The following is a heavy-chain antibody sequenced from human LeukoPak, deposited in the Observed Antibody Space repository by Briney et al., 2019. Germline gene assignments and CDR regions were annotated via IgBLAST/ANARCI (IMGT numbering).Heavy chain of an antibody. J-gene: IGHJ4*02. Sequence: GGSLRLSCAASGFTFSSYSMNWVRQAPGKGLEWVSYISSSSSTIYYADSVKGRFTISRDNAKNSLYLQMNSLRDEDTAVYYCARRASGSYYVVHRLEYYFDYWGQGTLVTVSS. V-gene: IGHV3-48*02. CDR3: ARRASGSYYVVHRLEYYFDY. CDR2: ISSSSSTI. D-gene: IGHD1-26*01. CDR1: GFTFSSYS.